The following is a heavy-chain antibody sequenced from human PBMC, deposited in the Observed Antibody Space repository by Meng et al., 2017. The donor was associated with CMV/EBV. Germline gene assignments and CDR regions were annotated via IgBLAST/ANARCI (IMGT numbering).Heavy chain of an antibody. J-gene: IGHJ6*02. CDR3: ARDGSDFWSGYFSPYYYYGMDV. CDR2: IKQDGSEK. CDR1: GFTFSNAW. Sequence: GESLKISCAASGFTFSNAWMSWVRQAPGKGLEWVANIKQDGSEKYYVDSVKGRFTISRDNAKNSLYLQMNSLRAEDTAVYYCARDGSDFWSGYFSPYYYYGMDVWGQGTTVTVSS. D-gene: IGHD3-3*01. V-gene: IGHV3-7*01.